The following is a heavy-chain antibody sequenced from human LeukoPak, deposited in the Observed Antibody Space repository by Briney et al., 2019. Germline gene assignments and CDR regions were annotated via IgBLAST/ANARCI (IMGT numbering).Heavy chain of an antibody. CDR1: GYTLTELS. V-gene: IGHV1-24*01. CDR3: ATHTLKWELHFDY. Sequence: ASVKVSCKVSGYTLTELSMHWVRQAPGKGLEWMGGFDPEVGETIYAQKFQGRVTMTEDTSTDTAYMELSSLRFEDTAVYYCATHTLKWELHFDYWGQGTLVTVSS. CDR2: FDPEVGET. D-gene: IGHD1-26*01. J-gene: IGHJ4*02.